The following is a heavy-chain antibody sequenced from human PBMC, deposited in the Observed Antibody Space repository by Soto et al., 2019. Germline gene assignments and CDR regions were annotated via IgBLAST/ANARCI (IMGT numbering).Heavy chain of an antibody. CDR3: ARWDYGYYARFDY. Sequence: QVQLVQSGAEVKKSGASVKVSCKASGYTFTSHVINWGRQATGQGREWMGWMNPKSGNTGYAQKFQDRVTMTRNTSISTAYMELSSLRSEDTAVYYCARWDYGYYARFDYWGQGTLGTVSS. J-gene: IGHJ4*02. D-gene: IGHD4-17*01. V-gene: IGHV1-8*01. CDR2: MNPKSGNT. CDR1: GYTFTSHV.